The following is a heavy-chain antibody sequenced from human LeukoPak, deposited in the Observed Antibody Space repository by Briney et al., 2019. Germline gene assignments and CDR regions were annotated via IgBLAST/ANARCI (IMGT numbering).Heavy chain of an antibody. Sequence: GVPLTLFCAASGFVLSTYEVIWVRQAPGEALEGMADNTIGGHTKNYVHSVKGRFTIYRDNARTSLYVQMNSLRVDDNDVYYWARGDPHADLWGQGTLVTVSS. CDR2: NTIGGHTK. CDR1: GFVLSTYE. J-gene: IGHJ5*02. V-gene: IGHV3-48*03. CDR3: ARGDPHADL.